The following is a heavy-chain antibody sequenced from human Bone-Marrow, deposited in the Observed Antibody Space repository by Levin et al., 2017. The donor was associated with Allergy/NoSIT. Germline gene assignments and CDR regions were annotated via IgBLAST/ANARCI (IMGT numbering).Heavy chain of an antibody. V-gene: IGHV3-66*01. D-gene: IGHD6-19*01. CDR3: AGKSSDDH. Sequence: GGSLRLSCAASEFTVSNNYMTWVRQAPGKGLEWVSLIYSGGSTHYADSVRGRFTTSRDNSKNTLFLQMNSLRVEDTADYYCAGKSSDDHWGQGTLFTVSS. J-gene: IGHJ4*02. CDR1: EFTVSNNY. CDR2: IYSGGST.